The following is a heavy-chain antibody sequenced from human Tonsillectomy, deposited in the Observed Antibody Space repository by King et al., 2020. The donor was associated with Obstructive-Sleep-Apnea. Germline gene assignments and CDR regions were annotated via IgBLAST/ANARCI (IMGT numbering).Heavy chain of an antibody. CDR3: ARKQWLAPFDY. D-gene: IGHD6-19*01. V-gene: IGHV4-39*07. J-gene: IGHJ4*02. CDR2: VYYTGCT. Sequence: QLQESGPGLVKPSETLSLTCTVSGVSISGSDYYWDWILQPPGKGLEWIGAVYYTGCTYFNPSLKSRLTISVDTSQNQFSLSLSSVTAADTAVYYCARKQWLAPFDYWGQGTLVTVSS. CDR1: GVSISGSDYY.